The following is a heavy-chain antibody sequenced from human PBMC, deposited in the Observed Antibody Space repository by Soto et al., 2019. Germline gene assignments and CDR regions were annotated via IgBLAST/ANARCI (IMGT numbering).Heavy chain of an antibody. J-gene: IGHJ6*02. Sequence: GGSLRLSCAASGFTFSSYWMHWVRQAPGKGLVWVSRINSDGSSTSYADSVKGRFTISRDNAKNTLYLQMNSLRAEDTAVYYCARDGRVLAYYYYYYGMDVCGQGTTVTVSS. CDR1: GFTFSSYW. D-gene: IGHD1-1*01. CDR2: INSDGSST. CDR3: ARDGRVLAYYYYYYGMDV. V-gene: IGHV3-74*01.